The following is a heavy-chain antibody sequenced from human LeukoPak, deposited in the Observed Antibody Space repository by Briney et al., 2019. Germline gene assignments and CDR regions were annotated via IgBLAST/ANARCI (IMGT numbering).Heavy chain of an antibody. D-gene: IGHD3-10*01. Sequence: PGGSLRLSCAASGFTFSSYGMHWVRQAPGKGLEWVAVIWYDGSSKYYADSVKGRFTISRDNSKNTLYLQMNSLRAEDTAVYYCARDRDRGVIITRLDYWGQGTLVTVSS. CDR2: IWYDGSSK. V-gene: IGHV3-33*01. CDR3: ARDRDRGVIITRLDY. J-gene: IGHJ4*02. CDR1: GFTFSSYG.